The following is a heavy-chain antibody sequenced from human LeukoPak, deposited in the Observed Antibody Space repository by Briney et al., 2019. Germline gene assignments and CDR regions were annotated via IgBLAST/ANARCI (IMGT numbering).Heavy chain of an antibody. CDR2: IKTDGSET. Sequence: QPRGSLTLSCAASGFYFRDHWMDWVRQAPGKGLEWVGHIKTDGSETYYLDSLKGRISISRDNTNNALYLQMNSLRVEDTAVYYCVKNDGWFHLAQWGQGTLVTVSS. J-gene: IGHJ4*02. CDR1: GFYFRDHW. D-gene: IGHD6-19*01. V-gene: IGHV3-7*03. CDR3: VKNDGWFHLAQ.